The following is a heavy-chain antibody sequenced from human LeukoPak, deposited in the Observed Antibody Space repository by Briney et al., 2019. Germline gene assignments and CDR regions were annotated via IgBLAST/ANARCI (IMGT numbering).Heavy chain of an antibody. CDR1: GFTFSTYS. CDR3: ARANGYYFDY. CDR2: ISTSSSYL. V-gene: IGHV3-21*01. D-gene: IGHD2-8*01. J-gene: IGHJ4*02. Sequence: GGSLRLSCAASGFTFSTYSMHWVRQAPGKGLEWVSSISTSSSYLYYADSVKGRFTISRDNAKNSLYLQMNSLRDEDTAVYYCARANGYYFDYWGQGPLVTVSS.